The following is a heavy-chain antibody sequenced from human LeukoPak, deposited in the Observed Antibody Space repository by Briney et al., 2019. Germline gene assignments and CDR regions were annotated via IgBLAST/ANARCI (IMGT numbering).Heavy chain of an antibody. V-gene: IGHV3-7*01. J-gene: IGHJ4*02. CDR3: ARAPRRNFDY. CDR2: IKQDGSEK. CDR1: GLIFGSYW. Sequence: PGGPLSLSVQASGLIFGSYWWSWFAKAPGKGLEWVANIKQDGSEKYYVDSVKGRFTISRDNAKNSLYLQMNSLRAEDTAVYYCARAPRRNFDYWGQGTLVTVSS.